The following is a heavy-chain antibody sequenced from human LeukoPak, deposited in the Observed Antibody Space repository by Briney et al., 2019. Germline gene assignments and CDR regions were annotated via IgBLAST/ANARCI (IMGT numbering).Heavy chain of an antibody. D-gene: IGHD3-10*01. CDR3: ARSIRYYGSGSYYQRYWYLDL. Sequence: SETLSLTCTVSGGSVSSGSYYWSWIRQPPGKGLEWIGYIYYSGSTNYNPSLKSRVTISVDTSKNQFSLKLSSVTAADTAVYYCARSIRYYGSGSYYQRYWYLDLWGRGTLVTVSS. CDR1: GGSVSSGSYY. CDR2: IYYSGST. J-gene: IGHJ2*01. V-gene: IGHV4-61*01.